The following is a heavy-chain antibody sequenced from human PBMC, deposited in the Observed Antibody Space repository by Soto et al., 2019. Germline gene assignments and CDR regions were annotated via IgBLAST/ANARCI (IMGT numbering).Heavy chain of an antibody. J-gene: IGHJ6*02. V-gene: IGHV3-53*01. Sequence: VGSLRLSCAASGFTVSSNYMSWVRQAPGKGLEWVSVIYSGGSTYYADSVKGRFTISRDNSKNTLYLQMNSLRAEDTAVYYCARAGVDTASYGMDVWGQGTTVTVSS. CDR3: ARAGVDTASYGMDV. CDR2: IYSGGST. CDR1: GFTVSSNY. D-gene: IGHD5-18*01.